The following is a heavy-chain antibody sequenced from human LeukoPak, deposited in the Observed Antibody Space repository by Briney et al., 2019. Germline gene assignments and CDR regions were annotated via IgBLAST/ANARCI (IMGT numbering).Heavy chain of an antibody. CDR2: INPNSGGT. V-gene: IGHV1-2*06. D-gene: IGHD3-10*01. Sequence: ASVKVSCKASGYTFTGYYMHWVRQAPGQGLEWMGRINPNSGGTNYAQKFQGRVTMTRDTSISTAYMELSRLRSDDTAVYYCARDLRTMVRGVIIGDYWGQGTLVTVSS. CDR3: ARDLRTMVRGVIIGDY. CDR1: GYTFTGYY. J-gene: IGHJ4*02.